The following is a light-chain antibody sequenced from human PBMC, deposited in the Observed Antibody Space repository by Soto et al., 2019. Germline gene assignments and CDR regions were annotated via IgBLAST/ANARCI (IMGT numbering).Light chain of an antibody. CDR3: CSYAGSSTYV. J-gene: IGLJ1*01. CDR1: SSDVGSYNL. Sequence: QSVLTQPASVSGSPGQSITISCTGTSSDVGSYNLVSWYQQHPGKAPKLMIYEVSKRPSGVSNRFSGSNSGNTASLTISGLQAEDEADYYCCSYAGSSTYVFGTGTKLTVL. V-gene: IGLV2-23*02. CDR2: EVS.